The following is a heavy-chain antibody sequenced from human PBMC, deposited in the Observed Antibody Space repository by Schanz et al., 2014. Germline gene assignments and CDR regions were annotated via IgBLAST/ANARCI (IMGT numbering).Heavy chain of an antibody. CDR3: ARDKGGYYPFDY. D-gene: IGHD3-3*01. CDR2: TSNDGSFT. V-gene: IGHV3-74*01. CDR1: GFTFSDSW. Sequence: EVQLVESGGELIQPGGSLRLSCAASGFTFSDSWMHWVRQAPGKGLVWVSRTSNDGSFTTFADSVKGRFTISRDNAKNSLYLQMNSLRAEDTAVYYCARDKGGYYPFDYWGQGTLVTVSS. J-gene: IGHJ4*02.